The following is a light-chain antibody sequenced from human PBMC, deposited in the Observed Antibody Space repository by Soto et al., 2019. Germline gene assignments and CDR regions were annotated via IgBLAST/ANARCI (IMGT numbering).Light chain of an antibody. V-gene: IGLV2-8*01. CDR2: EVS. CDR1: SSDVGGCKF. CDR3: SSCAGSDNPYV. J-gene: IGLJ1*01. Sequence: QSALTQLPSASGSPGQSVTISCTGTSSDVGGCKFVSWYQQYPGKAPKLIIYEVSKRPSGVPDRFSGSKSGNTASLTVSGLQADDEADYYCSSCAGSDNPYVFGTGTKLTVL.